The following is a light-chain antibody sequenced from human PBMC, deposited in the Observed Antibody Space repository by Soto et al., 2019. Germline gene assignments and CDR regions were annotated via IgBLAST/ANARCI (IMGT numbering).Light chain of an antibody. CDR2: EVR. CDR1: LRDVGAYNL. Sequence: QSALTQPASVSGSPGQSITISCAGTLRDVGAYNLVSWYQQHPARAPQHIIYEVRNRPSGISFRSSGSKSGNTASLTISGLKAEDEADYYCSSYTSKSSLIFGGGTKLTVL. J-gene: IGLJ2*01. CDR3: SSYTSKSSLI. V-gene: IGLV2-14*01.